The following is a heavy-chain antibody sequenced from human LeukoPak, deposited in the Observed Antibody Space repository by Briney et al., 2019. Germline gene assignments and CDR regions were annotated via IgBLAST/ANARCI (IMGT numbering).Heavy chain of an antibody. J-gene: IGHJ3*01. CDR2: IHHSGGT. CDR1: GYSISSGYY. Sequence: PSETMSLTCAVSGYSISSGYYWGWIRQPPGKGLEWIGTIHHSGGTYYNPSLKSRVTISVDTSKNQFSLKLSSVPAADTGVYFCARAVPATIDAFDLWGQGTMVTVSS. D-gene: IGHD2-2*02. CDR3: ARAVPATIDAFDL. V-gene: IGHV4-38-2*01.